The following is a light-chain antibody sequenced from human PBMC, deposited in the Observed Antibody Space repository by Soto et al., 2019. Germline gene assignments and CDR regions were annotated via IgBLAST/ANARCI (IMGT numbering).Light chain of an antibody. J-gene: IGKJ4*01. CDR3: QQANSFPLT. Sequence: DIQMTQSPSSVSASVGDRVSITCRASQGISNWLAWYQQKPGRAPKLLIYTGSSLQSGVPSRFSGTGSETDFPLTISSLQPEDVATYYRQQANSFPLTFGGGTKVEIK. CDR1: QGISNW. CDR2: TGS. V-gene: IGKV1-12*01.